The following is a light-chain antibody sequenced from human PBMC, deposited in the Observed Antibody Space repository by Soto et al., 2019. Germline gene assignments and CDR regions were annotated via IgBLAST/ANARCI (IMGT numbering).Light chain of an antibody. CDR2: DAS. Sequence: EIVLTQSPGTLSLSPGERATLSCRASQSVGTNLAWFQHKPGQAPRLLIYDASTRASGIPASFSGSGSGTEFTLTISSLQSTDFGVYYCQQYINWPRTFGQGTKVDI. J-gene: IGKJ1*01. V-gene: IGKV3-15*01. CDR1: QSVGTN. CDR3: QQYINWPRT.